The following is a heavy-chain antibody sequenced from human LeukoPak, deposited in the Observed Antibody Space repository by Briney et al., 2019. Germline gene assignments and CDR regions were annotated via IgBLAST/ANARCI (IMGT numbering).Heavy chain of an antibody. D-gene: IGHD1-26*01. CDR2: IYLRGLTRGST. CDR1: GGSLSSYY. Sequence: SEALSLTCTVSGGSLSSYYWSWIRQPPGKGLEWIGYIYLRGLTRGSTNYNPSLKSRVTISVDTSKNQFSLKLSSVTAADTAVYYCARDQEYSGSYYRYFDFWGQGALVTVSS. V-gene: IGHV4-59*01. CDR3: ARDQEYSGSYYRYFDF. J-gene: IGHJ4*02.